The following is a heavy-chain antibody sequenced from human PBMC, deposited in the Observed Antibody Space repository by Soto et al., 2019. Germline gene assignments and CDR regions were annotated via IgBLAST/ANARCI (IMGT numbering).Heavy chain of an antibody. Sequence: EVQLVESGGGLVKPGGSVRLSCAASGFTFSKYSMNWVRQAPGKGLEWVSAISSSSSYIYYADSVKGRCTISRDNAKNSLYLELSSLRVEDTAVYYCARAVGGTDYWGQGTLVTVSS. V-gene: IGHV3-21*02. CDR3: ARAVGGTDY. D-gene: IGHD1-26*01. CDR2: ISSSSSYI. CDR1: GFTFSKYS. J-gene: IGHJ4*02.